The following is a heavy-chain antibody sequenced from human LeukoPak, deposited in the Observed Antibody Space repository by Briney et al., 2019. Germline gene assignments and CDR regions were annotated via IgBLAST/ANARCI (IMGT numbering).Heavy chain of an antibody. J-gene: IGHJ4*02. CDR1: GFTFNTLG. V-gene: IGHV3-48*01. CDR3: ARGLTGFDY. CDR2: ISSTSGTT. D-gene: IGHD7-27*01. Sequence: GGSLRLSCTASGFTFNTLGMYWVRQAPGKGLEWVSYISSTSGTTYYADSVKGRFTVSRDNSKNSLYLQMNSLTVEDTAVYYCARGLTGFDYWGQGAQVIVSS.